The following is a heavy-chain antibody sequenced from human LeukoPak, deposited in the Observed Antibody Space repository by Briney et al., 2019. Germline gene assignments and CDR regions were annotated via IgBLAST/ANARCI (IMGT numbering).Heavy chain of an antibody. Sequence: SETLSLTCTVSGGSISSYYWSWIRQPPGKGLEWIGYIYYSGSTNYNPSLKSRVTISVDTSKNQFSLKLSSVTAADTAVYYCARDKLKDPHPSTKNYYYMDVWGKGTTVTVSS. J-gene: IGHJ6*03. CDR2: IYYSGST. CDR3: ARDKLKDPHPSTKNYYYMDV. V-gene: IGHV4-59*01. CDR1: GGSISSYY. D-gene: IGHD1-1*01.